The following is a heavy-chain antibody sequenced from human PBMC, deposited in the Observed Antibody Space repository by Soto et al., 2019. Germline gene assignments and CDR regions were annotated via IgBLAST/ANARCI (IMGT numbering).Heavy chain of an antibody. CDR1: SGYISVTNFF. D-gene: IGHD1-20*01. V-gene: IGHV4-39*01. Sequence: SETPSLTCPFSSGYISVTNFFWGWVRQPPGKGLEWIGNVDYSGTAYFSPSLATRVTFHVDTSKNQFSLTLYSVTAADTAVYYCARITGRDLDYRGQGILVNVSA. CDR2: VDYSGTA. J-gene: IGHJ4*02. CDR3: ARITGRDLDY.